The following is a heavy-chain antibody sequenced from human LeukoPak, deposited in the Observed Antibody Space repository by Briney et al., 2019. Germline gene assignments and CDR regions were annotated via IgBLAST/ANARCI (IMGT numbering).Heavy chain of an antibody. CDR1: GGSISSGDYY. Sequence: SETLSLTCTVSGGSISSGDYYWSWIRQPPGKGLEWIGYIYYSGSTYYNPSLKSRVTISVDTSKNQFSLKLSSVTAADTAVYYCASEGYSYGYFDSWGQGTLVTVSS. J-gene: IGHJ4*02. CDR3: ASEGYSYGYFDS. CDR2: IYYSGST. V-gene: IGHV4-30-4*01. D-gene: IGHD5-18*01.